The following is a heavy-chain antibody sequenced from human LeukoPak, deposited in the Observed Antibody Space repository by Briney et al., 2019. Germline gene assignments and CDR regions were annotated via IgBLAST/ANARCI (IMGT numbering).Heavy chain of an antibody. D-gene: IGHD3-3*01. CDR2: LNSDGSSK. CDR1: GFTFSMDW. V-gene: IGHV3-74*01. J-gene: IGHJ4*02. Sequence: GGSLRLSCAASGFTFSMDWMQWVRQAPGKGLVWVSRLNSDGSSKDHAGSVKGRFTISRDNAKNTLYLQMNSVGAEDTALYYCVRSYYTSSALGYWGQGTLVTVSS. CDR3: VRSYYTSSALGY.